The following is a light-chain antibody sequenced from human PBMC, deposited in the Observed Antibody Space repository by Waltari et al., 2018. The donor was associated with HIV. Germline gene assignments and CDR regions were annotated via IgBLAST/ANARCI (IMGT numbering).Light chain of an antibody. CDR3: QVWDSSIEVV. V-gene: IGLV3-21*02. CDR1: KIRSKS. Sequence: SSVLTQPPSVSVAPGHTARITCAGNKIRSKSAHWYQQKPGQAPVLVVYDDTDRPSGIPERFSGSNSGNTATLAISRVEAGDEADYYCQVWDSSIEVVFGGGTKLTVL. J-gene: IGLJ3*02. CDR2: DDT.